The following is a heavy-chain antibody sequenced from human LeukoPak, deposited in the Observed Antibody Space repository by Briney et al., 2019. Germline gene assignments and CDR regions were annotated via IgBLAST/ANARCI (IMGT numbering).Heavy chain of an antibody. CDR1: GFTVSHDY. D-gene: IGHD3-10*01. CDR3: ARDRPRAQNWFALDP. J-gene: IGHJ5*02. V-gene: IGHV3-66*02. Sequence: PGGSLTLSCAASGFTVSHDYMAWVRQAPGRGLEWVSLIFGDGTTFYTDSVKGRFTISRDNFKNTMYLQMNSLRPEDTALYYCARDRPRAQNWFALDPWGQGTLVTVSS. CDR2: IFGDGTT.